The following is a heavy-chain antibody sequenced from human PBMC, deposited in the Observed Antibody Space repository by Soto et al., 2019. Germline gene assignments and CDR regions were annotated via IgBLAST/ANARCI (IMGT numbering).Heavy chain of an antibody. Sequence: GGSLRLSCAASGFTFSSYGMHWVRQAPGKGLEWVAVISYDGSNKYYADSVKGRFTISRDNSKNTLYLQMNSLRAEDTAVYYCAKDRDIVVVVAANRGDAFDIWGQGTMVTVSS. D-gene: IGHD2-15*01. CDR2: ISYDGSNK. J-gene: IGHJ3*02. CDR1: GFTFSSYG. CDR3: AKDRDIVVVVAANRGDAFDI. V-gene: IGHV3-30*18.